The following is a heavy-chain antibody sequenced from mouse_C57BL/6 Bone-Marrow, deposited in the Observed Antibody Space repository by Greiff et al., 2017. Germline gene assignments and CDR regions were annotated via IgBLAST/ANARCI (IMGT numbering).Heavy chain of an antibody. J-gene: IGHJ3*01. D-gene: IGHD6-1*01. Sequence: VQLQQSGPELVKPGASVKISCKASGYTFTDYYMNWVKQSHGKSLEWIGDINPNYGGTSYNQKFKGKATLTVDKSSSTAYMELRSLTSEDSAVYYCAREPPAYWGQGTLVTVSA. CDR1: GYTFTDYY. V-gene: IGHV1-26*01. CDR3: AREPPAY. CDR2: INPNYGGT.